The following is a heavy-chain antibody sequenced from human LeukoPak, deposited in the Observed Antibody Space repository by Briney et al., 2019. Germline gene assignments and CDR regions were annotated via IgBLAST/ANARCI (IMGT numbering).Heavy chain of an antibody. Sequence: GGSLRLSCAASGFTFSSYGMNWVRQAPGKGLEWVSYISSSGSTIYYADSVKGRLTISRDNAKNSLYLQMNSLRAEDTAVYYCARGGAAMVNYWGQGTLVTVSS. CDR3: ARGGAAMVNY. J-gene: IGHJ4*02. CDR2: ISSSGSTI. V-gene: IGHV3-48*04. CDR1: GFTFSSYG. D-gene: IGHD5-18*01.